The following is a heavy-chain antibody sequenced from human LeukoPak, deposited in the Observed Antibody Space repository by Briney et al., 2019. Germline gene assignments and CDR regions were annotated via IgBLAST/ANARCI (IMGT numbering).Heavy chain of an antibody. CDR2: ISTTGSSS. D-gene: IGHD6-19*01. V-gene: IGHV3-23*01. J-gene: IGHJ4*02. CDR3: VKEAGDY. CDR1: GFAFNNYA. Sequence: GGSLRLSCAASGFAFNNYAMTWVRQAPGKGLEWVSSISTTGSSSYYVDSVKGRVTISRDNPKNTLYLQMNSLRAEDTAVYYCVKEAGDYWGQGTLVTVSS.